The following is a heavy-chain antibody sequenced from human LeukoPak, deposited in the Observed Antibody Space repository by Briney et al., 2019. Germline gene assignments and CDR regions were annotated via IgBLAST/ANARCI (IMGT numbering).Heavy chain of an antibody. J-gene: IGHJ4*02. CDR1: GFTFSSYS. Sequence: GGSLRLSCAASGFTFSSYSMNWVRQAPGKGLEWVSSISSSSSYIYYADSLKGRFTISRDNAKNSLYLQMNSLRAEDTAVYYCARGEYCSSTSGYAWWLDYWGQGTLVT. CDR2: ISSSSSYI. D-gene: IGHD2-2*01. CDR3: ARGEYCSSTSGYAWWLDY. V-gene: IGHV3-21*01.